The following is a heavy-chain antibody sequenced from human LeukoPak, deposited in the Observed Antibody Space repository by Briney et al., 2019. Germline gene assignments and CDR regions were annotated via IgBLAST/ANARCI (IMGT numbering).Heavy chain of an antibody. CDR1: GYTFTSYG. Sequence: ASVKVSCKASGYTFTSYGISWVRQAPGQGLEWMARISAYNGNTNYAQKLQGRVTMTTDTSTSTAYMELRSLRSDDTAMYYCARDKTTDYGDEVGLDYWGQGTLVTVSS. CDR3: ARDKTTDYGDEVGLDY. D-gene: IGHD4-17*01. J-gene: IGHJ4*02. CDR2: ISAYNGNT. V-gene: IGHV1-18*01.